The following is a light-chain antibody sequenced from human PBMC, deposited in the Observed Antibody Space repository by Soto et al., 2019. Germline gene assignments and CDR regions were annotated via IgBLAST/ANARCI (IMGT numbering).Light chain of an antibody. CDR2: DAS. J-gene: IGKJ1*01. Sequence: EIQLTQSPSTLSASIGNRVTLSCRASQSVSRWLAWYQQKPGKAPKLLIYDASSLESGVPSRFSGSGSGTEFSLTISSLQPEDFATYYCLRYITYPWTFVQGTRWIS. CDR1: QSVSRW. CDR3: LRYITYPWT. V-gene: IGKV1-5*01.